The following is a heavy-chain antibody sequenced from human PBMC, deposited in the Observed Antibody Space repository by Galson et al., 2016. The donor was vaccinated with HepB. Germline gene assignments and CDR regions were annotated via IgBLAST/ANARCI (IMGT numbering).Heavy chain of an antibody. CDR1: GFTFSRYA. D-gene: IGHD3-16*01. V-gene: IGHV3-30*04. J-gene: IGHJ6*02. CDR3: ARVFDMGPYYYSGMDV. CDR2: ISHDGKDT. Sequence: SLRLSCATSGFTFSRYAMHWVRQAPGKGLEWVAGISHDGKDTYYGDSVKGRFTLSRDKSTNRLYLHMNSLRPEDTAVYYCARVFDMGPYYYSGMDVWGHWTTVTVSS.